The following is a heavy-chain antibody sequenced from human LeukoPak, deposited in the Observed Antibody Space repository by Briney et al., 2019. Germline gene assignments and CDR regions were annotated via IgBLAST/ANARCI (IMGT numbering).Heavy chain of an antibody. Sequence: PVGSLRLSCAASGFTFSSYWMHWVRQAPGKGLVWVSRISSDGSSTSYADSVKGRFTISRDNAKNTLYLQMDSLRAEDKAVYHCARKTGSKNAFDIWVQGTIVTVSS. CDR1: GFTFSSYW. J-gene: IGHJ3*02. D-gene: IGHD1-26*01. CDR3: ARKTGSKNAFDI. V-gene: IGHV3-74*01. CDR2: ISSDGSST.